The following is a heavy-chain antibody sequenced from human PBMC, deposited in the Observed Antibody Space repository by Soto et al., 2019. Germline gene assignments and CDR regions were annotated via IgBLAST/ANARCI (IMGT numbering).Heavy chain of an antibody. CDR3: ARVSGHVYATLHGPFDY. CDR2: ISHDGRIK. V-gene: IGHV3-30*04. D-gene: IGHD2-8*01. Sequence: QVQLVESGGGVVQPGRSLRLSCAASEFTFNRHAMHWVHQAPGKGLEWVAVISHDGRIKYYADSVKGRFTISRDNSMNTLDLQMNSLRAEDTAIYFCARVSGHVYATLHGPFDYWGQGTLVTVSS. J-gene: IGHJ4*02. CDR1: EFTFNRHA.